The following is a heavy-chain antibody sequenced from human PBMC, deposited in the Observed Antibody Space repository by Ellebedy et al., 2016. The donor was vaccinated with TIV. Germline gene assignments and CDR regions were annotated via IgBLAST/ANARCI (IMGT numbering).Heavy chain of an antibody. CDR3: ARGVGSGWYRHYYGMDV. D-gene: IGHD6-19*01. J-gene: IGHJ6*02. Sequence: PGGSLRLSCAASGFSFSSYAMSWVRQAPGKGLEWVSGIVGSGGSRYADSVKGRFTISRDNANSSLFLEMNSLRAEDTAVYYCARGVGSGWYRHYYGMDVWGQGTTVTVSS. V-gene: IGHV3-23*01. CDR2: IVGSGGSR. CDR1: GFSFSSYA.